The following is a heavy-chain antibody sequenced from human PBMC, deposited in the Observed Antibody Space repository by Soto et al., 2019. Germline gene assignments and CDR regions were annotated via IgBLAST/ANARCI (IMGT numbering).Heavy chain of an antibody. CDR2: IKSKADGVTT. V-gene: IGHV3-15*07. D-gene: IGHD1-26*01. J-gene: IGHJ4*02. CDR1: YFTFANAG. Sequence: PXGSLRLSSAASYFTFANAGIDWVRQAPGKGLEWVGRIKSKADGVTTDYAAPVKGRFTISRDESQNTLYMQMNSLKTEDTAVYYCTSFYYGHWGQGTLVTVSS. CDR3: TSFYYGH.